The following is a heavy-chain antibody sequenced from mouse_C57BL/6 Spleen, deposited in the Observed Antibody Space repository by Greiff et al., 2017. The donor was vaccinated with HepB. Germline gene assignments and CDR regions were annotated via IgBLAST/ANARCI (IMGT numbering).Heavy chain of an antibody. J-gene: IGHJ4*01. CDR2: ISYDGSN. V-gene: IGHV3-6*01. D-gene: IGHD2-5*01. CDR1: GYSITSGYY. Sequence: EVQLVESGPGLVKPSQSLSLTCSVTGYSITSGYYWNWIRQFPGNKLEWMGYISYDGSNNYNPSLKNRISITRDTSKHQFFLKLNSVTTEDTATYYCARGDSKGAMDYWGQGTSVTVSS. CDR3: ARGDSKGAMDY.